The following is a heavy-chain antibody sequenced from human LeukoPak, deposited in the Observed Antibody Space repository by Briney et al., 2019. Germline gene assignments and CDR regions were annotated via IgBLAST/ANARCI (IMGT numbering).Heavy chain of an antibody. CDR1: GFTFSSYA. Sequence: GGPLRLSCAASGFTFSSYAMSGVRQAPGKGLEWVSAISGSGGSTYYADSVKGRFTICRDNSKNRLYLQMNSLRAEDTAVYYCAKDRIQLWFSYYFDYWGQGTLVTVSS. CDR3: AKDRIQLWFSYYFDY. D-gene: IGHD5-18*01. CDR2: ISGSGGST. V-gene: IGHV3-23*01. J-gene: IGHJ4*02.